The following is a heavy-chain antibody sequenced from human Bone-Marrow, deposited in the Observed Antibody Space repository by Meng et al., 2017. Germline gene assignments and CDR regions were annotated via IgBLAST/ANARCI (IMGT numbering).Heavy chain of an antibody. J-gene: IGHJ3*02. Sequence: LRLSCTVSGGSISSGSYYWNWIRQPAGKGLEWIGRIHPSGNTNYNPSLKSRVTISVDTSKNQFSLKLSSVTATDTAVYYCASQYYYDSSGYIWGQGTVVTVSS. CDR1: GGSISSGSYY. V-gene: IGHV4-61*02. CDR3: ASQYYYDSSGYI. D-gene: IGHD3-22*01. CDR2: IHPSGNT.